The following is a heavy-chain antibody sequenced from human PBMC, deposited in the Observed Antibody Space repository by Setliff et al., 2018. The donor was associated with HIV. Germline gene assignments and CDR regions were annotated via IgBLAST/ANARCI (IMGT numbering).Heavy chain of an antibody. D-gene: IGHD6-13*01. J-gene: IGHJ5*02. CDR1: GSTFTDYY. Sequence: ASVKVSCKASGSTFTDYYMHWVRQAPGQGLEWMGWINPNSGDTNYAQKFQGRVTMTRDTSISTAYMELTRLRSDDTAVYYCVRDRTQQLIFRGNCFDPWGQGILVTVSS. V-gene: IGHV1-2*02. CDR3: VRDRTQQLIFRGNCFDP. CDR2: INPNSGDT.